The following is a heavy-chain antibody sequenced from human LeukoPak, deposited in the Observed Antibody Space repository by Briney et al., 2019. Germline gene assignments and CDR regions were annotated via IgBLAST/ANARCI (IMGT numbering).Heavy chain of an antibody. CDR3: ARDHPSSDAFDI. CDR1: GFTFSSYS. Sequence: AGGSLRLSCAASGFTFSSYSMNWVRQAPGKGLEWVSSISSSSSYIYYSDSVKGRFTISRDNAKNSLYLQMNSLRAEDTAVYYCARDHPSSDAFDIWGQGTMVTVSS. J-gene: IGHJ3*02. CDR2: ISSSSSYI. V-gene: IGHV3-21*01.